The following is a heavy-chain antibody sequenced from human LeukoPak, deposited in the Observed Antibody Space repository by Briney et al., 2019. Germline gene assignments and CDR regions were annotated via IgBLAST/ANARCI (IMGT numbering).Heavy chain of an antibody. CDR2: IRYDESHK. V-gene: IGHV3-30*02. CDR1: GFTFSGYG. CDR3: CGIAVAGIY. D-gene: IGHD6-19*01. Sequence: GGSLRLSCAASGFTFSGYGMHWVRQAPGKGLEWVAFIRYDESHKYYIDSVKGRFTISRDNSKNTLYLQMNSLRAEDTAVYYCCGIAVAGIYWGQGTLATVSS. J-gene: IGHJ4*02.